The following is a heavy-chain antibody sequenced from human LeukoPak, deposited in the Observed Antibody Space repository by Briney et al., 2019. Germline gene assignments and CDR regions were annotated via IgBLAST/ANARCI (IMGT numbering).Heavy chain of an antibody. CDR3: ARGPYYDFWSINDANWFDP. D-gene: IGHD3-3*01. CDR2: IYTSGST. J-gene: IGHJ5*02. Sequence: SETLSLTCTVSGGSIRPYYWSWIRQAPGKGLDWIGRIYTSGSTNYNPSLKSRVTISVDTSKNQFSLKLSSVTAADTAVYYCARGPYYDFWSINDANWFDPWGQGTLVTVSS. CDR1: GGSIRPYY. V-gene: IGHV4-4*08.